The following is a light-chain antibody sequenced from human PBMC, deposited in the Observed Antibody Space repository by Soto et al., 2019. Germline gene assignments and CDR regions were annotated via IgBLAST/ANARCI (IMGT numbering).Light chain of an antibody. Sequence: DIQMTQSPSTLSGSVGDRHTITCRASQTISSWLAWYQQKPGKAPKLLIYKASTLKSGVPSRFSGSGSGTEFTLTISSLQPDDFATYYCQHYNSYSEAFGQGTKVDI. CDR3: QHYNSYSEA. J-gene: IGKJ1*01. V-gene: IGKV1-5*03. CDR1: QTISSW. CDR2: KAS.